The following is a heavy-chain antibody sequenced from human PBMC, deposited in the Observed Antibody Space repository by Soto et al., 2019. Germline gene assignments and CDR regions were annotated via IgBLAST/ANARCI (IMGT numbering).Heavy chain of an antibody. CDR2: ISSSGSTI. V-gene: IGHV3-11*01. J-gene: IGHJ4*02. Sequence: PGGSLRLSCAASGFTFSDYYMSWIRQAPGKGLEWASYISSSGSTIYYADSVKGRFTISRDNAKNSLYLQMNSLRAEDTAVYYCARGEDYYDSSGSTRPADYWGQGTLVTVSS. CDR1: GFTFSDYY. D-gene: IGHD3-22*01. CDR3: ARGEDYYDSSGSTRPADY.